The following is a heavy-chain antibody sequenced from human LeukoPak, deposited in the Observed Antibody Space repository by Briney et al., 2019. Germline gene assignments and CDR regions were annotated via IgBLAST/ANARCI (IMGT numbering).Heavy chain of an antibody. D-gene: IGHD3-3*01. CDR3: ARVVNDFWSGYYKQGWFDP. CDR2: IYYSGST. V-gene: IGHV4-59*12. Sequence: PSETLSLTCTVSGGSISSYYWSWIRQPPGKGLEWIGYIYYSGSTNYNPSLKSRVTISVDTSKNQFSLKLSSMTAADTAVYYCARVVNDFWSGYYKQGWFDPWGQGTLVTVSS. CDR1: GGSISSYY. J-gene: IGHJ5*02.